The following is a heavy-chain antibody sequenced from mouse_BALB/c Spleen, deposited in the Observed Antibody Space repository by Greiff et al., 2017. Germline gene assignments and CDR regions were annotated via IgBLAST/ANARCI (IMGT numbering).Heavy chain of an antibody. CDR1: GYAFTNYL. J-gene: IGHJ4*01. CDR2: INPGSGGT. V-gene: IGHV1-54*03. CDR3: ARDYGNYAYAMDY. D-gene: IGHD2-1*01. Sequence: VQLQQSGAELVRPGTSVKVSCEASGYAFTNYLIEWVKQRPGQGLEWIGVINPGSGGTNYNEKFKGKATLTADKSSSTAYMQLSSLTSDDSAVYFCARDYGNYAYAMDYWGQGTSVTVSS.